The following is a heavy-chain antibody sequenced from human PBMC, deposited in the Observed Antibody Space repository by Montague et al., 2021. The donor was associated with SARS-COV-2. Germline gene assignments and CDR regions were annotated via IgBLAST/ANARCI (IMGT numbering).Heavy chain of an antibody. CDR1: GGSISSYY. J-gene: IGHJ4*02. CDR3: ARDTEGYISSWYHDC. Sequence: SETLSLTCTVSGGSISSYYWSWIRQPPGKGLEWIGYIYYSGSTNYNPSLKSRVTISVDTSKNQFSLKLSSVTAADTAVYYCARDTEGYISSWYHDCWGQGTLVTVSS. V-gene: IGHV4-59*01. CDR2: IYYSGST. D-gene: IGHD6-13*01.